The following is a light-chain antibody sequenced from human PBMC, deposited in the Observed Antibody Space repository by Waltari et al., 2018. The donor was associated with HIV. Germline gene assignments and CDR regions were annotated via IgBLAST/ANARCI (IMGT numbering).Light chain of an antibody. CDR1: SSNVGANI. Sequence: QSVLTQPSSASGTPGQTVTIFCSGSSSNVGANIVNWYQQPPGQAPKLLIYNTYQRPSGVPDRFSGSKSGTSASLAMSGLQSEDEADYYCATWDDSLNGQVFGGGTKVTVL. V-gene: IGLV1-44*01. CDR2: NTY. J-gene: IGLJ3*02. CDR3: ATWDDSLNGQV.